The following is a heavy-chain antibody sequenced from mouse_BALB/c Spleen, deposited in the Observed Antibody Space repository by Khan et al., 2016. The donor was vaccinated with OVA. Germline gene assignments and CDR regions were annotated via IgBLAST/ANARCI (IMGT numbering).Heavy chain of an antibody. V-gene: IGHV5-6*01. J-gene: IGHJ3*01. CDR2: VSTGGSYT. CDR3: TRLAYYYDSEGFAY. D-gene: IGHD1-1*01. Sequence: EVQGVESGGDLVKPGGSLKLSCAASGFTFSTYGMSWVRQTPDRRLEWVATVSTGGSYTYYPDSVQGRFTISRDKAKNTLYLQMNSLKSDDTAICYCTRLAYYYDSEGFAYWGQGTLVTVSA. CDR1: GFTFSTYG.